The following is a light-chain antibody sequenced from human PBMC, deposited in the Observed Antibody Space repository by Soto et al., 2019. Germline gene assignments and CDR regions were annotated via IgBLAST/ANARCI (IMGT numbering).Light chain of an antibody. Sequence: EIVLTQSPGTLSLSPGERATLSCRASQSVSSSYLAWYQHKPGQAPRLLIYGASGRATGIPDRFSGSGSGTDFTLTISRLEPEVFAVYYCQQYGSSPPVTFGQGTRLEI. V-gene: IGKV3-20*01. CDR3: QQYGSSPPVT. CDR1: QSVSSSY. CDR2: GAS. J-gene: IGKJ5*01.